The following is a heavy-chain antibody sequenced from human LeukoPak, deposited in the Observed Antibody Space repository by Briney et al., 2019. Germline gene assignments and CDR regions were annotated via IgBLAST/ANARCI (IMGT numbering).Heavy chain of an antibody. J-gene: IGHJ4*02. V-gene: IGHV4-4*02. CDR1: GGSISSSNW. CDR2: IYHSGST. D-gene: IGHD3-10*01. Sequence: SETLSLTCAVSGGSISSSNWWSWVRQPPGKGLEWIGEIYHSGSTNYNPSLKSRVTISVDKSKNQFSLKLSSVTAADTAVYYCAREGRNYYGSGSYSHSHDYWGQGTLVTVSS. CDR3: AREGRNYYGSGSYSHSHDY.